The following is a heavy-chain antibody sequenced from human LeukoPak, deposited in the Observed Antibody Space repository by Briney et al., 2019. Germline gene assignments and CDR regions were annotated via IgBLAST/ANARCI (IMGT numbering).Heavy chain of an antibody. CDR1: GYTFTGCY. J-gene: IGHJ1*01. CDR2: INPNSGGT. D-gene: IGHD3-22*01. CDR3: ATPTYYYDSSGYQH. V-gene: IGHV1-2*06. Sequence: ASVKVSCKASGYTFTGCYMHWVRQAPGQGLEWMGRINPNSGGTNYAQKFQGRVTMTRDTSISTAYMELSRLRSDDTAVYYCATPTYYYDSSGYQHWGQGTLVTVSS.